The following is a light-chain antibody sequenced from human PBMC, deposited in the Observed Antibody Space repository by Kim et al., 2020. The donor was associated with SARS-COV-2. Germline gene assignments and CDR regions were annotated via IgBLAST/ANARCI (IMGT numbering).Light chain of an antibody. CDR3: QQYNNWPPSNT. Sequence: EIVMTQSPATLSVSPGERATLSCRASQSVSSNLAWYQQKPGQAPRLLIYGASTRATGIPARFSGSGSGTEFTLTISSLQSEDLAVYYCQQYNNWPPSNTSGHGTRLEIK. CDR2: GAS. CDR1: QSVSSN. J-gene: IGKJ5*01. V-gene: IGKV3-15*01.